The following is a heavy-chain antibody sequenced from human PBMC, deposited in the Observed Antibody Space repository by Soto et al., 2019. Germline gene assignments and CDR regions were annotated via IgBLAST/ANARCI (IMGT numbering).Heavy chain of an antibody. V-gene: IGHV3-23*01. J-gene: IGHJ3*02. CDR2: IGGGGADT. CDR1: EFIFSNYA. CDR3: VKDRVKYNPVWDPFDI. D-gene: IGHD1-20*01. Sequence: GGSLRLSCVASEFIFSNYAMSWVRQAPGEGLEWVSGIGGGGADTYYADSVKGRFTISRDNSRNTLYLEMSSLRAEDTAVYYCVKDRVKYNPVWDPFDIWGQGTMVTVSS.